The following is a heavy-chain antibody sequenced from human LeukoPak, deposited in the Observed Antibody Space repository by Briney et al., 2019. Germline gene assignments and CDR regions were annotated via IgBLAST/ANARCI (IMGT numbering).Heavy chain of an antibody. J-gene: IGHJ4*02. D-gene: IGHD4-17*01. V-gene: IGHV5-51*01. CDR3: ATLLTTVTPFDY. Sequence: GESLKISCKGPGYTFTNYWIGWVRQMPGKGLEWMGVIYPGDSDTRYSPSFQGQVTISADKSINTAYLQWSSLKASDTAMYYCATLLTTVTPFDYWGQGTLVTVSS. CDR2: IYPGDSDT. CDR1: GYTFTNYW.